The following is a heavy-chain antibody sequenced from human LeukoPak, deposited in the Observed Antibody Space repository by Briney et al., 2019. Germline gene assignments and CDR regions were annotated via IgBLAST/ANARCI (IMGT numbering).Heavy chain of an antibody. CDR1: GGSISSYY. Sequence: SETLSLTCTVSGGSISSYYWSWIRQPPGKGLEWIGYMYYSGSTNYNPSLKSRVTISVDTSKNQFSLKLSSVTAADTAVYYCARGGYCSGGSCYKYYYGMDVWGQGTTVTVSS. J-gene: IGHJ6*02. D-gene: IGHD2-15*01. CDR3: ARGGYCSGGSCYKYYYGMDV. V-gene: IGHV4-59*01. CDR2: MYYSGST.